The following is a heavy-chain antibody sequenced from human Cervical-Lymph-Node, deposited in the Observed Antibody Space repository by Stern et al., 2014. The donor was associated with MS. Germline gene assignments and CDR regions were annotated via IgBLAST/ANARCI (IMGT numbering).Heavy chain of an antibody. CDR1: GFTFSSYD. V-gene: IGHV3-13*01. CDR3: ARGRSGRGSYYFDY. D-gene: IGHD1-26*01. Sequence: EVQLLESGGGLVQPGGSLRLSCAASGFTFSSYDMHWVRQATGKGLEWVSAIGTAGDTYYPGSVKGRFTISRENAKNSLYLQMNSLRAGDTAVYYCARGRSGRGSYYFDYWGQGTLVTVSS. CDR2: IGTAGDT. J-gene: IGHJ4*02.